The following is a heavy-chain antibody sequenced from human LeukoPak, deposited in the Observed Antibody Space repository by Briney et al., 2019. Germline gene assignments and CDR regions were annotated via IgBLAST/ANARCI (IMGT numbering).Heavy chain of an antibody. Sequence: PSETLSLTCTVSGAAFISGGYYWSWLRQSPGKGLEWIGYIYYDGSTYYNPSLKGRLTISGDTSKRQFSLNLSSVTAADTAVYYCARARGYTYGYWFDPWGQGILVSVSS. CDR1: GAAFISGGYY. CDR3: ARARGYTYGYWFDP. D-gene: IGHD5-18*01. CDR2: IYYDGST. J-gene: IGHJ5*02. V-gene: IGHV4-31*03.